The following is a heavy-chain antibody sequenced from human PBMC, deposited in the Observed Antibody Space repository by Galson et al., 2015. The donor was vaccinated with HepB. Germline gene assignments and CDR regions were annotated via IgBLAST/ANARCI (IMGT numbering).Heavy chain of an antibody. J-gene: IGHJ6*03. Sequence: SVKVSCKASGYTFTDYVVNWVRQAPGQGLEWMGWMNTNTGKPTYAPGFAGRFAFSLDTSVTPAYLQISSLETDDTAVYYCARSPLRFLDGLPYYDYYYMDVWGEGTTVTVSS. CDR1: GYTFTDYV. CDR2: MNTNTGKP. CDR3: ARSPLRFLDGLPYYDYYYMDV. V-gene: IGHV7-4-1*02. D-gene: IGHD3-3*01.